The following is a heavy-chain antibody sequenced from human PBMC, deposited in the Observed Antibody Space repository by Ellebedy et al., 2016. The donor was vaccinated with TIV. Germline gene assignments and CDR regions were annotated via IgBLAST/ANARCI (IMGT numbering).Heavy chain of an antibody. J-gene: IGHJ4*02. Sequence: ASVKVSCKASGYTFTSYDINWVRQATGQGLEWMGWMNPNSGNTGYAQKFQGRVTMTRNTSISTAYMELSSLGSEDTAVYYCATDWIALAGRSFDYWGQGTLVTVSS. CDR1: GYTFTSYD. V-gene: IGHV1-8*01. CDR3: ATDWIALAGRSFDY. D-gene: IGHD6-19*01. CDR2: MNPNSGNT.